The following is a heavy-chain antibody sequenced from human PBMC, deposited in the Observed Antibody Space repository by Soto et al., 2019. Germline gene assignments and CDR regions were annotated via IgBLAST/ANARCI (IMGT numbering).Heavy chain of an antibody. CDR3: ARVVENYYGSGSYSPRFDY. Sequence: SVKVSCKASGGTFSSYAISWVRQAPGQGLEWMGGIIPIFGTANYARKFQGRVTITADKSTSTAYMELSSLRSEDTAVYYCARVVENYYGSGSYSPRFDYWGQGTLVTVSS. J-gene: IGHJ4*02. CDR2: IIPIFGTA. CDR1: GGTFSSYA. D-gene: IGHD3-10*01. V-gene: IGHV1-69*06.